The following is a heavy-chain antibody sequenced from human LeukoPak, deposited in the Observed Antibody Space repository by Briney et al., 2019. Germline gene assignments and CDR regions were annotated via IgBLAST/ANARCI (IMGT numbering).Heavy chain of an antibody. V-gene: IGHV3-21*01. D-gene: IGHD1-26*01. CDR3: ARDGARSPFRELRVGFDY. CDR1: GFTFSSYT. Sequence: GGSLRLSCAASGFTFSSYTMNWVRQAPGKGLEWVSSISSRGDSIHYADSVKGRFIISRDNAKNSLYLQMNSLRAEDTAVYYCARDGARSPFRELRVGFDYWGQGTLVTVSS. J-gene: IGHJ4*02. CDR2: ISSRGDSI.